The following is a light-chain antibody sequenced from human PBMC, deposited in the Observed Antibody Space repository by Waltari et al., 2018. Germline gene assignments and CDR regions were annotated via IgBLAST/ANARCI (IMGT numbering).Light chain of an antibody. J-gene: IGKJ1*01. CDR1: QDIGDS. V-gene: IGKV1-NL1*01. CDR3: HHYSTTPPT. CDR2: GAS. Sequence: DIQLTQSPSSLSASVGDRVTITCRANQDIGDSLAWYQHKAGRAPEVLVYGASKLKSGVPSRFSGSGSGTVYSLSITRLQPEDFVTYYCHHYSTTPPTIGQGTKVEI.